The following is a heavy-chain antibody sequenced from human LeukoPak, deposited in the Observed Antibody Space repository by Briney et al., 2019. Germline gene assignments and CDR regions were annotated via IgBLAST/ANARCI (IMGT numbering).Heavy chain of an antibody. D-gene: IGHD6-19*01. Sequence: VGSLRLSCAPSEFTLSSYGMNWGRQAPGKGLEWGSIISTIGSDTHYAHPAKRRFTIPRDNSKTKASWHTNSLRAEDTVVYYCARDSGGSGWYLPFDIWGQGRMVTVSS. CDR2: ISTIGSDT. CDR3: ARDSGGSGWYLPFDI. V-gene: IGHV3-23*01. CDR1: EFTLSSYG. J-gene: IGHJ3*02.